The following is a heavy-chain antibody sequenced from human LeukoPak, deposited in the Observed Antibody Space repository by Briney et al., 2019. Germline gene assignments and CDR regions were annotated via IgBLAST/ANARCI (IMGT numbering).Heavy chain of an antibody. Sequence: GGSLRLSCVASGFTFSSYCMNWVRQAPGKGLEWVSSISSSSSYIYSADSVKGRFTISRDNAKNSLYLQMNSLRAEDTAVYYCARDPSTMVRGVIISPWGQGTLVTVSS. CDR1: GFTFSSYC. CDR2: ISSSSSYI. V-gene: IGHV3-21*01. D-gene: IGHD3-10*01. J-gene: IGHJ5*02. CDR3: ARDPSTMVRGVIISP.